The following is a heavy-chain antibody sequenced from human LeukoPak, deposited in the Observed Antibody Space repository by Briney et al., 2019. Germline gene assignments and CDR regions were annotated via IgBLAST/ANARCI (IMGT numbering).Heavy chain of an antibody. CDR3: AKPSSGWYYFDY. J-gene: IGHJ4*02. CDR2: ISGSGGST. CDR1: GFTFSSYA. Sequence: GGSLRLSCAASGFTFSSYAMSWVREAPGKGLEWVSAISGSGGSTYYADSVKGRFTISRDNSKNTLYLQMNSLRAEDTAVYYCAKPSSGWYYFDYWGQGTLVTVSS. D-gene: IGHD6-19*01. V-gene: IGHV3-23*01.